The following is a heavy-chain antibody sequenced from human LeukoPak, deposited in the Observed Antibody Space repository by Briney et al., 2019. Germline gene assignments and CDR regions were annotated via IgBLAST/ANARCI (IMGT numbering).Heavy chain of an antibody. D-gene: IGHD3-22*01. CDR2: ISAYNGNT. V-gene: IGHV1-18*01. J-gene: IGHJ4*02. CDR3: AREFSYYDSSGPGGY. Sequence: ASVKVSCKASGYTFTSYGIIWVRQAPGQGLEWMGWISAYNGNTNYAQKLQGRVTMTTDTSTSTAYMELRSLRSDDTAVYYCAREFSYYDSSGPGGYWGQGTLVTVSS. CDR1: GYTFTSYG.